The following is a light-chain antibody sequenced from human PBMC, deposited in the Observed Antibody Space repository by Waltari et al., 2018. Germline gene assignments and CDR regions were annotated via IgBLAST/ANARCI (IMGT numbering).Light chain of an antibody. CDR3: QQYYTTPVT. J-gene: IGKJ4*01. CDR1: QSVSYSSNDKKF. Sequence: DIVMTQSPDSLAVSLGDSATIKCKSSQSVSYSSNDKKFLAWYQQKRGQPPKLLIPWASTRESGVPDRFSGSGSGADFALTISSLQAEDVAVYYCQQYYTTPVTFGGGTKVEI. CDR2: WAS. V-gene: IGKV4-1*01.